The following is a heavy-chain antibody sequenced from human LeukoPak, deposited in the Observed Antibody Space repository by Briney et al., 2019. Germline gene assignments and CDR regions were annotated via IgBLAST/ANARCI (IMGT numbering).Heavy chain of an antibody. Sequence: SETLSLTCTVSGGSISSYYWSWIRQPPGKGLEWIGYIYYSGSTNYNPSLKSRVTISVDTSKNQFSLKLSSVTAADTAVYYCARGGVTAPADFQHWGQGTLVTVSS. CDR3: ARGGVTAPADFQH. V-gene: IGHV4-59*12. CDR2: IYYSGST. J-gene: IGHJ1*01. D-gene: IGHD2-21*02. CDR1: GGSISSYY.